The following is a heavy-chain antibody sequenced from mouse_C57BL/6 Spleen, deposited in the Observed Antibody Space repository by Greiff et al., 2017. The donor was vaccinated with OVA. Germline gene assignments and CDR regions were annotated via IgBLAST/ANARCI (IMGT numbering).Heavy chain of an antibody. V-gene: IGHV14-2*01. CDR1: GFNIKDYY. J-gene: IGHJ2*01. CDR2: IDPEDGET. D-gene: IGHD2-4*01. CDR3: ARGLRRGGFDY. Sequence: EVQLQQSGAELVKPGASVKLSCTASGFNIKDYYMHWVKQRTEQGLEWIGRIDPEDGETKYAPKFPGKATITADTSSNTAYLQLSSLTSEDTAVYYCARGLRRGGFDYWGQGTTLTVSS.